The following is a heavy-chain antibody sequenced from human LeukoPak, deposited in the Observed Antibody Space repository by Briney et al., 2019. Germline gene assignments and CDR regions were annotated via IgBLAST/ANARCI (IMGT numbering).Heavy chain of an antibody. CDR3: ASSRYYYYGMDV. V-gene: IGHV4-4*07. Sequence: SETLSLTCTVSGGSISSYYWSWIRQPAGKGLEWIGRIYTSGSTNYNASLKSRVSMSVDTSKNQSSLKLSSVTAADTAVYYCASSRYYYYGMDVWGQGTTVTVSS. CDR1: GGSISSYY. J-gene: IGHJ6*02. D-gene: IGHD6-6*01. CDR2: IYTSGST.